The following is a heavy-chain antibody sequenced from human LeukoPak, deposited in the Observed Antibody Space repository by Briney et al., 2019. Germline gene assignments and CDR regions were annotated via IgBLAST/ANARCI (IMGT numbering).Heavy chain of an antibody. CDR2: ISSISTYI. Sequence: GGSLRLSCAASGFTFRGYSMNWVRQAPGKGLEWVSSISSISTYIYYADSVKGRFTISRDNSKNTLYLQMNSLRAEDTAVYYCAKDLRGYPGLWGQGTLVTVSS. D-gene: IGHD5-12*01. J-gene: IGHJ4*02. CDR1: GFTFRGYS. CDR3: AKDLRGYPGL. V-gene: IGHV3-21*04.